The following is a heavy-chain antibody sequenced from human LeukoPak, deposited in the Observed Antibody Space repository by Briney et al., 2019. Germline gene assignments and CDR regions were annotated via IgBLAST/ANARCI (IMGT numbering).Heavy chain of an antibody. CDR3: SRHGDINAFDF. J-gene: IGHJ3*01. CDR1: GDSISNSRYY. D-gene: IGHD7-27*01. V-gene: IGHV4-39*01. CDR2: IYYIGST. Sequence: SETLSLTCTVSGDSISNSRYYWGWIRQPPGKGLEWVGTIYYIGSTYFNPSLKSRVTISVDTPKNQFSLKLSSVTAADTAIYYCSRHGDINAFDFWGQGTLVTVSS.